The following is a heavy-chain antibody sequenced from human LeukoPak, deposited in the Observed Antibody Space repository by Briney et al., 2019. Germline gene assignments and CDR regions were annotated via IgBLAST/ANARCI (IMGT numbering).Heavy chain of an antibody. V-gene: IGHV1-2*02. CDR1: GYTFTGYY. D-gene: IGHD3-16*01. CDR2: INPNSGGT. Sequence: RASVKVSCKASGYTFTGYYMHWVRQAPGQGLEWMGWINPNSGGTNYAQKFQGRVTMTRDTSISTAYMELSRLRSDDTAVYYCARLWDVGGAGNDDYWGQGTLVTVSS. CDR3: ARLWDVGGAGNDDY. J-gene: IGHJ4*02.